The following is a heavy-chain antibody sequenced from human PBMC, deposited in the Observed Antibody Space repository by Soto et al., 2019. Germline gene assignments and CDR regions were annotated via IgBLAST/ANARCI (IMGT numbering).Heavy chain of an antibody. CDR2: ISSSGSTI. J-gene: IGHJ4*02. CDR1: GFTFSSYE. D-gene: IGHD2-2*02. V-gene: IGHV3-48*03. Sequence: GGSLRLSXAASGFTFSSYEMNWVRQAPGKGLEWVSYISSSGSTIYYADSVKGRFTISRDNAKNSLYLQMNSLRAEDTAVYYCARGPRYVVVPAALLGYWGQGTLVTVSS. CDR3: ARGPRYVVVPAALLGY.